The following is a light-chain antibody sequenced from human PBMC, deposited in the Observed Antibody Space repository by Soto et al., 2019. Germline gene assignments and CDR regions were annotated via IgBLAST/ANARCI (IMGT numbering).Light chain of an antibody. V-gene: IGKV3-11*01. J-gene: IGKJ4*01. CDR3: QQRSNWPPLT. Sequence: EIVLTQSPATLSLSPGEKSTRSCRASQSVSNYLAWYQQKPGQAPRLLIYDASTRATGIPARFSGSGSGTDFTLTISSLEPEDFAVYYCQQRSNWPPLTFGGGTKVDIK. CDR2: DAS. CDR1: QSVSNY.